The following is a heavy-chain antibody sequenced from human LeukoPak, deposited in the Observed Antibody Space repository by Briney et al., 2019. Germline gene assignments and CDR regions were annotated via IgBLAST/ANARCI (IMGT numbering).Heavy chain of an antibody. CDR2: IIPIFGTA. Sequence: ASVKVSCKASGGTFSSYAISWVRQAPGQGLEWMGGIIPIFGTANYAQKFQGRVTITADKSTSTAYMELSSLRSGDTAVYYCARGGVDTAMATADWFDPWGQGTLVTVSS. V-gene: IGHV1-69*06. J-gene: IGHJ5*02. CDR3: ARGGVDTAMATADWFDP. D-gene: IGHD5-18*01. CDR1: GGTFSSYA.